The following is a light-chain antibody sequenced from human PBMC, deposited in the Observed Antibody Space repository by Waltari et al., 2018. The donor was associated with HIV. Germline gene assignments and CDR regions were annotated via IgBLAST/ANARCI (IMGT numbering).Light chain of an antibody. J-gene: IGLJ1*01. CDR2: RNN. Sequence: QSVLTQPPSASGTPGQRVTISCSGSSSSIGSNYVYWYQQLPGTAPKLLIYRNNRRPSGVPDRFSGSKSGTSASLAISGLRSEDEADYYCAAWDDSLSGYVFGTGTKVTVL. CDR1: SSSIGSNY. CDR3: AAWDDSLSGYV. V-gene: IGLV1-47*01.